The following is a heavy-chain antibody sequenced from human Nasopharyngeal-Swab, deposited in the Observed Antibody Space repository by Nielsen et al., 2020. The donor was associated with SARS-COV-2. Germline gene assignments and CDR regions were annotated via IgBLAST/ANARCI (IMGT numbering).Heavy chain of an antibody. J-gene: IGHJ6*02. D-gene: IGHD3-10*01. Sequence: SETLSLTCTVSGGSISSGGYYWSWIRQHPGKGLEWIGEINHSGSTNYNPSLKSRVTISVDTSKNQFSLKLSSVTAADTAVYYCATIGGSSYYYGSGRFGYYYGMDVWGQGTTVTVSS. CDR1: GGSISSGGYY. CDR2: INHSGST. CDR3: ATIGGSSYYYGSGRFGYYYGMDV. V-gene: IGHV4-31*03.